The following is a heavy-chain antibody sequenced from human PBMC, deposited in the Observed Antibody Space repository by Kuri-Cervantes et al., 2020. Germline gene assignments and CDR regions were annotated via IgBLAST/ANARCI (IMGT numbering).Heavy chain of an antibody. V-gene: IGHV4-59*01. CDR2: IYYSGST. CDR1: GGSISSYY. J-gene: IGHJ6*03. Sequence: SETLSLTCTVSGGSISSYYWSWIRQPPGKGLEWIGYIYYSGSTNYNPSLKSRVTISVDTSKNQFSLKLSSVTAAGTAVYYCARVVGYSSSWTFDYYYYMDVWGKGTTVTVSS. CDR3: ARVVGYSSSWTFDYYYYMDV. D-gene: IGHD6-13*01.